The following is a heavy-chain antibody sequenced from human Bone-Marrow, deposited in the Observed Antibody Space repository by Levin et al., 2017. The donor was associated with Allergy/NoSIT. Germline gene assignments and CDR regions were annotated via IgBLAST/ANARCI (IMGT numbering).Heavy chain of an antibody. J-gene: IGHJ4*02. V-gene: IGHV5-51*01. D-gene: IGHD5-24*01. CDR2: IHPGDSET. Sequence: GESLKISCKGSGFRFTSNWIAWVRQMPGKGLEWMGIIHPGDSETTYSPSFQGQVTISVDKSINTAYLQWSSLKASDTAMYYCARQKMSYFDSWGQGTLVTVSS. CDR3: ARQKMSYFDS. CDR1: GFRFTSNW.